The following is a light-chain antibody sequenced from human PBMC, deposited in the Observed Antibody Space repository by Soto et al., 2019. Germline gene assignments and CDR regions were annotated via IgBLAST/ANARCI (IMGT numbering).Light chain of an antibody. J-gene: IGLJ2*01. CDR2: DVR. CDR3: ASYTTTSPVA. CDR1: NSDIGSYTY. V-gene: IGLV2-14*03. Sequence: QSALLQPASVSGSPGQSITISCSGTNSDIGSYTYVAWYQHLPGRAPKLIIFDVRVRPSGVSERFSGSKSGNTASLTISGLQTEDEADYYCASYTTTSPVAFGGGTKLTVL.